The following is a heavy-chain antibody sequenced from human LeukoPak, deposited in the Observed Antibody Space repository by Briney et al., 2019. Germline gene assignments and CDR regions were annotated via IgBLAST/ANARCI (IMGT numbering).Heavy chain of an antibody. CDR1: GFTFSDYY. D-gene: IGHD2-2*01. Sequence: GGSLRLSCAASGFTFSDYYMSWIPQAPGKGLEWVSYIRSSGSTIYYADSVKGRFTISRDNAKNSLYLQMNSLRAEDTAVYYCARVDCSSTSCYEFDYWGQGTLVTVSS. CDR3: ARVDCSSTSCYEFDY. CDR2: IRSSGSTI. J-gene: IGHJ4*02. V-gene: IGHV3-11*04.